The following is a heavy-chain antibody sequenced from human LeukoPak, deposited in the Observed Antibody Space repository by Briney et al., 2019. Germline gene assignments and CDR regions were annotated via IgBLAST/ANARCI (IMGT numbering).Heavy chain of an antibody. D-gene: IGHD5-24*01. CDR1: GFTFSSYG. V-gene: IGHV3-30*18. Sequence: GGSLRLSCAASGFTFSSYGMHWVRQAPGKGLEWVAVISYDGSNKYYADSVKGRFTISRDNSKNTLYLQMNSLRAEDTAVYYCAKTPPERWLQSPYYFDYWGQGTLVTVSS. CDR3: AKTPPERWLQSPYYFDY. J-gene: IGHJ4*02. CDR2: ISYDGSNK.